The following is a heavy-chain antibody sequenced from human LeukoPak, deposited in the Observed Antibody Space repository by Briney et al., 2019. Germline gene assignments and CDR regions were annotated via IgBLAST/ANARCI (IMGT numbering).Heavy chain of an antibody. CDR1: GFTFSSYS. V-gene: IGHV3-21*01. D-gene: IGHD5-18*01. CDR2: ISSSSSHI. Sequence: GGSLRLSCAASGFTFSSYSMNWVRQAPGKGLEWVSSISSSSSHIYYADSVKGRFTISRDNAKNSLYLQMNSLRAEDTAVYYCARAGDVDTAMVFQYVDYWGQGTLVTVSS. J-gene: IGHJ4*02. CDR3: ARAGDVDTAMVFQYVDY.